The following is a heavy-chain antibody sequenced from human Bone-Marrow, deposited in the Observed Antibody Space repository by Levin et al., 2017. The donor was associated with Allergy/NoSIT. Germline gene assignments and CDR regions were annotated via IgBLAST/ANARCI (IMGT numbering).Heavy chain of an antibody. CDR1: GFTFSDYY. J-gene: IGHJ5*02. V-gene: IGHV3-11*01. D-gene: IGHD5-12*01. CDR3: ARGGAIVATSP. CDR2: ISSSGSTI. Sequence: GESLKISCAASGFTFSDYYMSWIRQAPGKGLEWVSYISSSGSTIYYADSVKGRFTISRDNAKNSLYLQMNSLRAEDTAVYYCARGGAIVATSPWGQGTLVTVSS.